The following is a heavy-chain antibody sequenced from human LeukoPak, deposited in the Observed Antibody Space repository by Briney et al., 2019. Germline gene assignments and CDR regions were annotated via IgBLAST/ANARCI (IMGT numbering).Heavy chain of an antibody. J-gene: IGHJ4*02. CDR3: ARGSGSKDFDY. V-gene: IGHV4-39*01. CDR2: IYYSGST. D-gene: IGHD1-26*01. Sequence: PSETLSLTCTVSGGSISSSSYYWGWIRQPPGEGLEWIGSIYYSGSTYYNPSLKSRVTISVDTSKNQFSLKLSSVTAADTAVYYCARGSGSKDFDYWGQGTLVTVSS. CDR1: GGSISSSSYY.